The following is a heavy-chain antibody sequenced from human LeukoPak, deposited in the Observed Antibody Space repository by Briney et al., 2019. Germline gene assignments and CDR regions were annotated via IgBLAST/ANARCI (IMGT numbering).Heavy chain of an antibody. CDR3: ARDPNLWFGISYYYMDV. CDR1: GYTFTSYH. CDR2: INPSGGTT. Sequence: GASVKVSCKASGYTFTSYHMHWVRQAPGQGLEWMGIINPSGGTTNYAQKFRGRVTMTRDMSTSTVYMELSSLRSEDTAVYYCARDPNLWFGISYYYMDVWGKGTTVTISS. D-gene: IGHD3-10*01. V-gene: IGHV1-46*01. J-gene: IGHJ6*03.